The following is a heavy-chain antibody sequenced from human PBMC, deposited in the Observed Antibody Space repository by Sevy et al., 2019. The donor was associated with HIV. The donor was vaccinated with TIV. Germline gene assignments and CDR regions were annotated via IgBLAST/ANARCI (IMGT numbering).Heavy chain of an antibody. CDR1: GGSISSGGYY. V-gene: IGHV4-31*03. CDR2: IYYSGNS. CDR3: ASLLRGAFDI. J-gene: IGHJ3*02. Sequence: SETLYLTCTVSGGSISSGGYYWSWIRQHPGKGLEWIGYIYYSGNSYYNPSLKSRVTMSVDTSKNQFSLKLSSVTAADTAMYYCASLLRGAFDIWGQGTMVTVSS. D-gene: IGHD3-10*01.